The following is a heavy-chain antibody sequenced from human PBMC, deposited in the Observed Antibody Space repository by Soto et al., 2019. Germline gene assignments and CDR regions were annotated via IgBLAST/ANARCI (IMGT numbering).Heavy chain of an antibody. Sequence: GGSLRLSCAASGFTFSSYSMNWVRQAPGKGLEWVSSISSSSSYIYYADSVKGRFTISRDNAKNSLYLQMNSLRAEDTAVYYCARDSGYYGSGSPLYSDYYYMDVWGKGTTVTVSS. CDR3: ARDSGYYGSGSPLYSDYYYMDV. J-gene: IGHJ6*03. D-gene: IGHD3-10*01. CDR1: GFTFSSYS. V-gene: IGHV3-21*01. CDR2: ISSSSSYI.